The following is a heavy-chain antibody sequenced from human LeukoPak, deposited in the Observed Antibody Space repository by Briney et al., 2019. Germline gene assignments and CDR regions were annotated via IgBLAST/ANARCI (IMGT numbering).Heavy chain of an antibody. CDR3: ARQGAMQLNY. CDR1: GGSISSGSYY. V-gene: IGHV4-39*01. Sequence: PSQTLSLTCTVSGGSISSGSYYWSWIRQPPGKGLEWIGEINHSGSTNYNPSLKSRVTISVDTSKNQFSLKLSSVTAADTAVYYCARQGAMQLNYWGQGTLVTVSS. CDR2: INHSGST. D-gene: IGHD5-18*01. J-gene: IGHJ4*02.